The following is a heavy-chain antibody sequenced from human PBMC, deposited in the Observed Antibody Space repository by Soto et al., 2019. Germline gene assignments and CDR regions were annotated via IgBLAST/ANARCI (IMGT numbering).Heavy chain of an antibody. V-gene: IGHV1-18*01. Sequence: ASVKVSCTASGYTFTSYGISWVRQAPGQGLEWMGWISAYNGNTNYAQKLQGRVTMTTDTSTSTAYMELRSLRSDDTAVYYCARGITYDFWSGYFYWGQGTLVTVAS. CDR2: ISAYNGNT. CDR3: ARGITYDFWSGYFY. D-gene: IGHD3-3*01. J-gene: IGHJ4*02. CDR1: GYTFTSYG.